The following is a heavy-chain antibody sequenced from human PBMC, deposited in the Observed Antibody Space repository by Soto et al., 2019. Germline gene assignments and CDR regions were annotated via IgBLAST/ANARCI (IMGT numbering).Heavy chain of an antibody. CDR2: IYYSGST. CDR3: ARAPSGNYFDY. J-gene: IGHJ4*02. V-gene: IGHV4-30-4*01. D-gene: IGHD6-25*01. Sequence: SETLSLTCTVSRGSISSCDYYWRWIRQPPGKGLEWIGYIYYSGSTYYNPSLKSRVTISVDTSKNQFSLKLSSVTAADTAVYYCARAPSGNYFDYWGQGTLVTVSS. CDR1: RGSISSCDYY.